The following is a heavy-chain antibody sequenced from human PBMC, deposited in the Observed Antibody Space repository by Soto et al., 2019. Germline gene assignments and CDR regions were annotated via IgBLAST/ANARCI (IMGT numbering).Heavy chain of an antibody. CDR2: IYYSGST. J-gene: IGHJ4*02. Sequence: SETLSLTCTVSGGSISSGGYYWSWIRQHPGKGLEWIGYIYYSGSTYYNPSLKSRVTISVDTSKNQFSLKLTSVTAVDTAVYYCARTEIQGPIDYWGQGTLVTVSS. CDR3: ARTEIQGPIDY. CDR1: GGSISSGGYY. V-gene: IGHV4-31*03.